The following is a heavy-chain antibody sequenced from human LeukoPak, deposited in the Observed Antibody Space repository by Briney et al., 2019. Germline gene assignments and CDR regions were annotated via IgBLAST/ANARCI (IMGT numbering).Heavy chain of an antibody. V-gene: IGHV3-49*04. D-gene: IGHD2-8*01. J-gene: IGHJ4*02. CDR3: TRWRGTSMLYD. Sequence: PGGSLRLSCRTSGFTFGDYAMSWVRQTPGKGLECVASINGRITEYSASVKGRFSISRDDSRSTAYLQMNTLKIEDTAVYYCTRWRGTSMLYDWGQGTPVTVSS. CDR2: INGRIT. CDR1: GFTFGDYA.